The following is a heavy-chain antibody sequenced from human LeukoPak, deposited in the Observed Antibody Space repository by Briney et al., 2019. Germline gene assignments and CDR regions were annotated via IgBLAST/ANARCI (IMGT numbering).Heavy chain of an antibody. D-gene: IGHD3-3*01. CDR3: ARESPGVGVVPFGFDY. J-gene: IGHJ4*02. CDR1: GGSISSGVYY. CDR2: IYYSGST. Sequence: SQTLSLTCTVSGGSISSGVYYWSWIRQPPGKCLEWIGYIYYSGSTYYNPSLKSRATISVDTSKNQFSLKLSSVTAADTAVYYCARESPGVGVVPFGFDYWGQGTLVTVSS. V-gene: IGHV4-30-4*08.